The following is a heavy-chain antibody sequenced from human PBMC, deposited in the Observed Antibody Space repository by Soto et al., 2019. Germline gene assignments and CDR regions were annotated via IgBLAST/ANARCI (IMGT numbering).Heavy chain of an antibody. Sequence: QVQLVQSGAEVKKPGSSVKVSCKASGGTFSSYAISWVRQAPGQGLEWMGGIIPIFGTANYAQKFQGRVTIPGDKSTSTAYRELSSLRSEDTAVYYGAGEGPSGWYRASFQPGGQGPLVTAPS. CDR3: AGEGPSGWYRASFQP. CDR1: GGTFSSYA. V-gene: IGHV1-69*14. J-gene: IGHJ1*01. D-gene: IGHD6-19*01. CDR2: IIPIFGTA.